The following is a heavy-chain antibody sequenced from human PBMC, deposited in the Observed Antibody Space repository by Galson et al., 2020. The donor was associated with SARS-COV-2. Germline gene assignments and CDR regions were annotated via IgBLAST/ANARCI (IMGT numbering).Heavy chain of an antibody. J-gene: IGHJ6*02. CDR3: AREGAYDILTSNYYYYCMDV. CDR1: GFSFSSYE. V-gene: IGHV3-48*03. CDR2: NSNSGNTV. D-gene: IGHD3-9*01. Sequence: GGSLRLSCAASGFSFSSYEMNWVRQAPGKGLEWVSYNSNSGNTVYYANSVKGRFTISRDNAKNSLYLQVNSLRAEDTAVYYCAREGAYDILTSNYYYYCMDVWGQGTTVTVSS.